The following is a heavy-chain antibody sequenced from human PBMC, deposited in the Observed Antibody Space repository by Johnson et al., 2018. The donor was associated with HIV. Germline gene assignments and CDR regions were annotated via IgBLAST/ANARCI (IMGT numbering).Heavy chain of an antibody. CDR1: GFTFSNAW. V-gene: IGHV3-15*01. J-gene: IGHJ3*01. CDR2: ITSNTDGGTT. Sequence: DVQLVESGGGLVEPGGSLRLSCAASGFTFSNAWMSWVRQAPGQGLEWVGRITSNTDGGTTDYAATVKGRFTISRADSKNTLYLQMNSLKTEDTAVYYCTTDLAAVGSGAFDFWGQGTMVTVSS. CDR3: TTDLAAVGSGAFDF. D-gene: IGHD6-13*01.